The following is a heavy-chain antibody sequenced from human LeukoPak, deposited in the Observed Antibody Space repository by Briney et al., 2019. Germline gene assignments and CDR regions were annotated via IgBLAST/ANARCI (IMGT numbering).Heavy chain of an antibody. CDR2: INPDSGAT. D-gene: IGHD6-19*01. V-gene: IGHV1-2*02. J-gene: IGHJ6*02. CDR3: ARGYDSGWPHYYYGMDV. Sequence: ASVKVSCKASGYSFTGYYIHWVRQAPGQGLEWLGWINPDSGATNFAQKFQGRVTMTRDTSITTGFMHLSGLRSDDTAVYYCARGYDSGWPHYYYGMDVWGQGTTVTVSS. CDR1: GYSFTGYY.